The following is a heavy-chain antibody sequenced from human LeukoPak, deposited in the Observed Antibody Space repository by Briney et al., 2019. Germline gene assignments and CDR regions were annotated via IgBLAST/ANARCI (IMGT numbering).Heavy chain of an antibody. D-gene: IGHD2-2*01. J-gene: IGHJ3*02. CDR2: ISGSGGGT. V-gene: IGHV3-23*01. CDR1: GFTFSTYA. CDR3: AKDLVYQLLLRGAFDI. Sequence: GGSLRLSCAASGFTFSTYAMSWVRQAPGKGLEWVSAISGSGGGTYYTDSVKGRFTISRDNSKNTLYLQMNSLRAEDTAVYYCAKDLVYQLLLRGAFDIWGQGTMVTVSS.